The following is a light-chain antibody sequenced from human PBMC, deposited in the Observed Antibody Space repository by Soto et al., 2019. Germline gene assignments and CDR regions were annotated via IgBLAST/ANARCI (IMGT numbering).Light chain of an antibody. Sequence: QSVLTQPPSVSGAPVHRVSISCTGSSSNIGAGYDVHWFQQLPGTAPKLLIYGSSNRPSGVPDRFSGSKSGTSASLAITGLQAEDEADYYCQSYDSSMSVLYVFGTGTKVTVL. V-gene: IGLV1-40*01. CDR3: QSYDSSMSVLYV. CDR2: GSS. CDR1: SSNIGAGYD. J-gene: IGLJ1*01.